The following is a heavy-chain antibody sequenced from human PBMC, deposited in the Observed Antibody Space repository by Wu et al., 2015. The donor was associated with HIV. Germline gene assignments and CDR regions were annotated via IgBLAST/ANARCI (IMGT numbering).Heavy chain of an antibody. D-gene: IGHD2-21*02. Sequence: QVQLVQSGAEMKKPGASVKVSCKASGYTFTSYYMHWVRQAPGQGLEWMGIINPSGGSTNYAQKFQGRVTMTRDTSTSTVYMELSSLRSEDTAVYYCARDSPADCGGDCSLDYWGQGTLVTVSS. CDR1: GYTFTSYY. J-gene: IGHJ4*02. CDR3: ARDSPADCGGDCSLDY. CDR2: INPSGGST. V-gene: IGHV1-46*01.